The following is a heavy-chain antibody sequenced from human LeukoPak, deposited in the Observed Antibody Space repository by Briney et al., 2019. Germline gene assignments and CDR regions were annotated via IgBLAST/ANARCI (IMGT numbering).Heavy chain of an antibody. J-gene: IGHJ4*02. CDR2: INSDGSST. CDR3: ARRKVDTAMAIDH. Sequence: GGSLRLSCAASGFTFSSYCMHWVRQAPGKGLVWVSRINSDGSSTSYADSVKGRFTISRDNAKNTLYLKMNSRRAEDTAVYYCARRKVDTAMAIDHWGQGTLVTVSS. CDR1: GFTFSSYC. D-gene: IGHD5-18*01. V-gene: IGHV3-74*01.